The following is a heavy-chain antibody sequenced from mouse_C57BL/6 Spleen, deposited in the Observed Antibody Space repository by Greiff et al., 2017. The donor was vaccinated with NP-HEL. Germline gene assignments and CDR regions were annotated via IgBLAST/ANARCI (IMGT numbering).Heavy chain of an antibody. V-gene: IGHV1-80*01. CDR3: ARDYYGSLYAMDY. J-gene: IGHJ4*01. D-gene: IGHD1-1*01. CDR2: IYPGDGDT. CDR1: GYAFSSYW. Sequence: QVQLKQSGAELVKPGASVKISCKASGYAFSSYWMNWVKQRPGKGLEWIGQIYPGDGDTNYNGKFKGKATLTADKSSSTAYMQLSSLTSEDSAVYFCARDYYGSLYAMDYWGQGTSVTVSS.